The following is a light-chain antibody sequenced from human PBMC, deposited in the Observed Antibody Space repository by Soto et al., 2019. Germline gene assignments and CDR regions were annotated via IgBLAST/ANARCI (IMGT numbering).Light chain of an antibody. Sequence: QSLLILPASVSGSPGQSVTIACTGTISDIGGYDYVSWYQHHPGKAPKFIIYGVTNRPSGVSHRFSGSKSANTASLTISGLQAEDEADYYCTSYTSSSTHVFGTGTKVTVL. CDR1: ISDIGGYDY. CDR2: GVT. V-gene: IGLV2-14*01. J-gene: IGLJ1*01. CDR3: TSYTSSSTHV.